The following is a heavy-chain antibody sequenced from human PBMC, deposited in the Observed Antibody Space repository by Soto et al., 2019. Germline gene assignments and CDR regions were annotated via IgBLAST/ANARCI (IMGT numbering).Heavy chain of an antibody. V-gene: IGHV3-30*18. Sequence: QVQLVESGGGVVQPGRSLRLSCAASGFTFSSYGMHWVRQAPGKGLEWVAVISYDGSNKYYADSVKGRFTISRDNSKNTLYLQMNSLRAEDTAVYYCAKDIYTVTTPRGDGMDVWRQGTTVTVSS. CDR1: GFTFSSYG. CDR3: AKDIYTVTTPRGDGMDV. J-gene: IGHJ6*02. D-gene: IGHD4-17*01. CDR2: ISYDGSNK.